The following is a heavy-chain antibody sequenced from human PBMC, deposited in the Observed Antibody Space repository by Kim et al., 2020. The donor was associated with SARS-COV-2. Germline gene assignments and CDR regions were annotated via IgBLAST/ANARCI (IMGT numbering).Heavy chain of an antibody. CDR1: GGSINIYY. D-gene: IGHD6-13*01. CDR3: ASSYSSSWYNY. J-gene: IGHJ4*02. CDR2: IYYYSGST. V-gene: IGHV4-59*01. Sequence: SETLSLTCSVSGGSINIYYWSWIRQPPGKALEWIGNIYYYSGSTNYNPSLKSRVTISLDTSKNQFSLRLNSVTAADTAVYYCASSYSSSWYNYWGQGTLVTVSS.